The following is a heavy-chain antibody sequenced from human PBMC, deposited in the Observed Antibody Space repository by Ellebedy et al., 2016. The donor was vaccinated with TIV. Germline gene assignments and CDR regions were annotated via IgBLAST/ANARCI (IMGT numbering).Heavy chain of an antibody. CDR1: GYTFTSYD. J-gene: IGHJ6*01. V-gene: IGHV1-8*01. CDR2: MNPNSCNT. CDR3: AGIMVRGVIDYYYYYGMDV. D-gene: IGHD3-10*01. Sequence: ASVEVSCXASGYTFTSYDINWVRQATVQGLEWMGWMNPNSCNTGYAQKFQGRVTMTRNTSISTAYMELSSLRSEDTAVYYCAGIMVRGVIDYYYYYGMDVWGQGTTVTVSS.